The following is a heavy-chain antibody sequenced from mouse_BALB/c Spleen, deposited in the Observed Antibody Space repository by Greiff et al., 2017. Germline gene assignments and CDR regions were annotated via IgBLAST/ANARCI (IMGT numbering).Heavy chain of an antibody. D-gene: IGHD3-1*01. CDR1: GFNIKDTY. V-gene: IGHV14-3*02. CDR3: ARKSSGFYAMDY. CDR2: IDPANGNT. Sequence: EVKLQESGAELVKPGASVKLSCTASGFNIKDTYMHWVKQRPEQGLEWIGRIDPANGNTKYDPKFQGKATITADTSSNTAYLQLSSLTSEDTAVYYCARKSSGFYAMDYWGQGTSVTVSS. J-gene: IGHJ4*01.